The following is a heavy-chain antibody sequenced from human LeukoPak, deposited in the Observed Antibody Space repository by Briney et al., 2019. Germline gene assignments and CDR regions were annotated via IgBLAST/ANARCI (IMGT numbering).Heavy chain of an antibody. CDR3: TRDEGSVAGIWRAYDI. V-gene: IGHV3-23*01. CDR2: ITGSGDNS. Sequence: GGSLRLSCAASGFTFSNYAMSWIRQAPGKGLEWVSLITGSGDNSYYTDSAKGRFTLSRDNSKNTLFLQMDSLRAEGTAVYYCTRDEGSVAGIWRAYDIWGQGTMVTVSS. D-gene: IGHD6-19*01. CDR1: GFTFSNYA. J-gene: IGHJ3*02.